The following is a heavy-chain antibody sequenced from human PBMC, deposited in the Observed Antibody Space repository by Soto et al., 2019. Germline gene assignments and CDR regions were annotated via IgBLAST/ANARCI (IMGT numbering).Heavy chain of an antibody. Sequence: EVQLAEPGGGLIQPGGSLRLSCATSGFTSSGYWINWVRQAPGEGLGWVSRISGDGVHPDHAESVKGRFTVSRDMPKSTGYLQMNNLRAEDTAIYYCARLGFVGEGDFWGQGILVTVSS. CDR2: ISGDGVHP. CDR3: ARLGFVGEGDF. CDR1: GFTSSGYW. J-gene: IGHJ4*02. D-gene: IGHD3-16*01. V-gene: IGHV3-74*01.